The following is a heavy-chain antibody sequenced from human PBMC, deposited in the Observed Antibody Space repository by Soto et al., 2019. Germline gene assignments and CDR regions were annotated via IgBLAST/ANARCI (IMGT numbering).Heavy chain of an antibody. CDR2: VYPGGRT. Sequence: QVQLQESGPGLVKPSETLSLTCTVSGGSISNYYWTWLRQPPGKGLEWIGYVYPGGRTHYNPSFKSRLSISVDTSTTQFSLQLSSVTAADTAVYYCATWASAWGYFDYWGQGTLVTVSS. CDR3: ATWASAWGYFDY. CDR1: GGSISNYY. V-gene: IGHV4-4*08. J-gene: IGHJ4*02. D-gene: IGHD6-19*01.